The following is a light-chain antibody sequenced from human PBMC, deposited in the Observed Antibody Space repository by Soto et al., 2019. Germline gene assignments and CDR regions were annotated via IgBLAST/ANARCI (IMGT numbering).Light chain of an antibody. CDR2: TTS. J-gene: IGKJ4*01. Sequence: DIQVTQSPSSVSASVGDRVTITCRASQDINNWLAWYQQKPGKAPKLLIYTTSNLQSGVPSRFCGSVSGTDFTLTISSLQPEDFATYYCQQANSFPLTFGGGTKVEIK. CDR1: QDINNW. CDR3: QQANSFPLT. V-gene: IGKV1D-12*01.